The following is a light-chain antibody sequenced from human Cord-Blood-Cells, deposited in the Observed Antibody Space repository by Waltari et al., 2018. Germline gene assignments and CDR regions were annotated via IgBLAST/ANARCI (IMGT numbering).Light chain of an antibody. CDR1: QSVSSSY. CDR2: GAS. V-gene: IGKV3-20*01. CDR3: QQYGSSRIT. J-gene: IGKJ5*01. Sequence: EIVCTQFPGTLSLSPGERATLSGRASQSVSSSYLAWYQQKPGQAPRLLISGASSRATGIPDRFSGSGSGTDFTLTISRMEPEDFSVYYCQQYGSSRITFGQGTRLEIK.